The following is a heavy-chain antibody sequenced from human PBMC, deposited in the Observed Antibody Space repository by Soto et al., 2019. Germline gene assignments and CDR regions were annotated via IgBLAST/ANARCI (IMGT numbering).Heavy chain of an antibody. Sequence: PGGSLTLSCAASGFTVSSNYMSWVRQAPGKGLEWVSVIYSGGSTYYADSVKGRFTISRDNSKNTLYLQMNSLRAEDTAVYYCARDYYYGSGSYKYYFDYWGQGTLVTVSS. CDR1: GFTVSSNY. CDR3: ARDYYYGSGSYKYYFDY. D-gene: IGHD3-10*01. J-gene: IGHJ4*02. CDR2: IYSGGST. V-gene: IGHV3-53*01.